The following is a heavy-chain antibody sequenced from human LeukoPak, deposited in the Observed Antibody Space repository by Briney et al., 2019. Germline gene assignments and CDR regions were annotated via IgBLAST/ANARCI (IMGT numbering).Heavy chain of an antibody. CDR3: ARDRFPTYYYDTGNQYFQH. V-gene: IGHV3-21*01. Sequence: PGGSLRLSCAASGFTFSSYSMNWVRQAPGKGLEWVSSISSSSSYIYYADSVKGRFTISRDNAKNSLYLQMNSLRAEDTAVYYCARDRFPTYYYDTGNQYFQHWGQGTLVTVSS. J-gene: IGHJ1*01. CDR1: GFTFSSYS. CDR2: ISSSSSYI. D-gene: IGHD3-22*01.